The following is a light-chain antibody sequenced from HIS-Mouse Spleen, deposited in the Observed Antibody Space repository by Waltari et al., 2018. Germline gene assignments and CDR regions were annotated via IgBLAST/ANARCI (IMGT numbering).Light chain of an antibody. J-gene: IGLJ2*01. CDR3: SSYAGNVV. V-gene: IGLV2-8*01. Sequence: QSALTQPPSASGSPGQSVTISCTGTISDLRGYNSFSWYQHHPGKAPKLMIYEVSKRPSGVPDRFSGSKSGNTASLTVSGLQAEDEADYYCSSYAGNVVFGGGTKLTVL. CDR1: ISDLRGYNS. CDR2: EVS.